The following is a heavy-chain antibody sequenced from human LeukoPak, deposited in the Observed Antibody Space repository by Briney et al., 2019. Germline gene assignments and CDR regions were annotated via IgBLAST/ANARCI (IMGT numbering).Heavy chain of an antibody. CDR3: AKDQSGGGLPYYFDY. D-gene: IGHD3-16*01. CDR1: GFTFDDYG. V-gene: IGHV3-20*04. Sequence: RTGGSLRLSCAASGFTFDDYGMSRVRQAPGKGLEWVSGINWNGGSTGYADSVKGRFTISRDNAKNSLYLQMNSLRAEDTAVYYCAKDQSGGGLPYYFDYWGQGTLVTVSS. CDR2: INWNGGST. J-gene: IGHJ4*02.